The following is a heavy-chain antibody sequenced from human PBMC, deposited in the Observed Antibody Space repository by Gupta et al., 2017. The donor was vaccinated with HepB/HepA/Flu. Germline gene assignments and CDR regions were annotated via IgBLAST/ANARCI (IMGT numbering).Heavy chain of an antibody. V-gene: IGHV3-30*18. J-gene: IGHJ4*02. Sequence: QEQPVESGGGVVQPGRSLRLSCAPSGLTFRTYGMHWVRRAPGKGLEWVALISYDGSNKYYGDSMKGRFTISRDNSKNTLYLQMNSLRVEDTAVYYCAKVEYSSSGNLDYWGQGTPVIVSS. CDR2: ISYDGSNK. CDR1: GLTFRTYG. CDR3: AKVEYSSSGNLDY. D-gene: IGHD5-12*01.